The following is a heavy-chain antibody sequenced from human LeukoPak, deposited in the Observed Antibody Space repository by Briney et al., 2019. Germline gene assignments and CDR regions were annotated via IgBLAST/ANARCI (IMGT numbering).Heavy chain of an antibody. CDR1: GFTFSSYW. J-gene: IGHJ4*02. CDR3: AKDYYYGSGSYSGTYFDY. CDR2: IKQDGSEK. Sequence: GGSLRLTCAASGFTFSSYWMSWVRQAPGKGLEWVANIKQDGSEKYYVDSVKGRFTISGDNAKNSLYLQMNSLRAEDTAVYYCAKDYYYGSGSYSGTYFDYWGQGTLVTVSS. D-gene: IGHD3-10*01. V-gene: IGHV3-7*03.